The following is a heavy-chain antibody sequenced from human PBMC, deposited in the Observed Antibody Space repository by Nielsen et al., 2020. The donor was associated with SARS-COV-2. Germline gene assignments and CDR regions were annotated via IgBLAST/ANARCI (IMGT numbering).Heavy chain of an antibody. CDR2: ISSSGSTI. V-gene: IGHV3-11*04. J-gene: IGHJ4*02. CDR1: GFTFSDYY. Sequence: GESLKISCAASGFTFSDYYMSWIRQAPGKGLEWVSYISSSGSTIYYADSVKGRFTISRDNSKNTLYLQMNSLRAEDTAVYYCATPRGYYDSSGAVFDYWGQGTLVTVSS. D-gene: IGHD3-22*01. CDR3: ATPRGYYDSSGAVFDY.